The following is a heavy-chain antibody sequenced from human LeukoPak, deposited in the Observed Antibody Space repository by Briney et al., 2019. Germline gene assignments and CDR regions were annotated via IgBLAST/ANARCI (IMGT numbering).Heavy chain of an antibody. Sequence: PSETLSLTCAVSGYSISSGYYWGWIRQPPGKGLEWIGNIYHSGSTYYNPSLKSRVTISVDTSKNQFSLKLSSVTAADTAVYYCEREHYSREATSWFDPWGKGTLVTVSS. V-gene: IGHV4-38-2*02. CDR3: EREHYSREATSWFDP. CDR1: GYSISSGYY. J-gene: IGHJ5*02. D-gene: IGHD6-19*01. CDR2: IYHSGST.